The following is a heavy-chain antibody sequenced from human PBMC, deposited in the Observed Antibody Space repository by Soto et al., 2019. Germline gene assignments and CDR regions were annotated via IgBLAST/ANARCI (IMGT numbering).Heavy chain of an antibody. CDR1: GYSFTSYW. V-gene: IGHV5-51*01. D-gene: IGHD6-6*01. Sequence: PGESLKISCKGSGYSFTSYWIGWVRQMPGKGLEWMGIIYPGDSDTRYSPSFQGQVTISADKSISTAYLQWSSLKASDTAMYYCASPLGVAAQSPCFDYWGQGTLVTVSS. J-gene: IGHJ4*02. CDR2: IYPGDSDT. CDR3: ASPLGVAAQSPCFDY.